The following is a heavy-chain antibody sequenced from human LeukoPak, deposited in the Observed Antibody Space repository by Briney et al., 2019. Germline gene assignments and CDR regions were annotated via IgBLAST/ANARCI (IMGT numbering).Heavy chain of an antibody. CDR2: VSGRGGSR. Sequence: PGGSLRLSCAASGFTFSSYGMSWGRQAPGKGLEWVSTVSGRGGSRYYADSVKGRFTISRDNSKNTLYLQMNSLRAEDTAVYYCARDDYGETFDYWGRGTLVTVSS. J-gene: IGHJ4*02. D-gene: IGHD4-17*01. CDR3: ARDDYGETFDY. CDR1: GFTFSSYG. V-gene: IGHV3-23*01.